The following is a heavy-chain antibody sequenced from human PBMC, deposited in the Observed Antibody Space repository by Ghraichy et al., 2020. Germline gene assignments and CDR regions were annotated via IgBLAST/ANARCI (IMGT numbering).Heavy chain of an antibody. D-gene: IGHD1-7*01. CDR3: ARALNYVGFDY. CDR2: VYYDGST. Sequence: EWIAYVYYDGSTYYNPSLKSRVTISLDNSKNQFSLELTSVTAADTAVYDCARALNYVGFDYWCQGTLVTVSS. V-gene: IGHV4-30-2*01. J-gene: IGHJ4*02.